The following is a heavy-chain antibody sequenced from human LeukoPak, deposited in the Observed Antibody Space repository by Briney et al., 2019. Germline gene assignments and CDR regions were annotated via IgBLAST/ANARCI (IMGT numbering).Heavy chain of an antibody. V-gene: IGHV3-48*03. CDR3: ARDRLSYDYVWGSESFARWFDP. D-gene: IGHD3-16*01. CDR1: GFTFCSYE. CDR2: ISSSGSTI. Sequence: GGSLRLSCAASGFTFCSYEINWVRQAPGKGLEWVSYISSSGSTIYYADSVRGRFTISRDNAKNSLYLQMNSLKAEDTAVYYCARDRLSYDYVWGSESFARWFDPWGQGTLVTVSS. J-gene: IGHJ5*02.